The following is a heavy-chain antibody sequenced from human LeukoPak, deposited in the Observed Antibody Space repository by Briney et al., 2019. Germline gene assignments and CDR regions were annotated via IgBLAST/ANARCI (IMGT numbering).Heavy chain of an antibody. CDR1: GFTVSSYS. CDR2: ISSSSSYI. Sequence: PGGSLRLSCAASGFTVSSYSMNWVRQAPGKGLEWVSSISSSSSYIYYADSVKGRFTISRDNAKNSLYLQMNSLRAEDTAVYYCARERYSYGYRLTDYWGQGTLVTVSS. V-gene: IGHV3-21*01. CDR3: ARERYSYGYRLTDY. D-gene: IGHD5-18*01. J-gene: IGHJ4*02.